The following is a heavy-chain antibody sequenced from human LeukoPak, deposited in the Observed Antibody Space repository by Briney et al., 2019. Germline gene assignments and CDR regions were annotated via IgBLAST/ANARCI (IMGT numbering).Heavy chain of an antibody. Sequence: PSETLSFTCAVYGGSFSGYYWGWIRQPPGKGLEWIGEINHSGSTNYNPSLKSRVTISVDTSKNQFSLKLSSVTAADAAVYYCARMTVGIAAAGKPMDVWGKGTTVTVSS. V-gene: IGHV4-34*01. CDR2: INHSGST. CDR3: ARMTVGIAAAGKPMDV. J-gene: IGHJ6*03. CDR1: GGSFSGYY. D-gene: IGHD6-13*01.